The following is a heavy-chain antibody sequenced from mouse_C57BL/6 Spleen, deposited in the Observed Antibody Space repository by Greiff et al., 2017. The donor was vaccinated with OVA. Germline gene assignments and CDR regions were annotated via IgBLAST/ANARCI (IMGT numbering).Heavy chain of an antibody. CDR2: ISSGGDYI. V-gene: IGHV5-9-1*02. CDR1: GFTFSSYA. CDR3: TRESVITTGTWFAY. Sequence: EVMLVESGEGLVKPGGSLKLSCAASGFTFSSYAMSWVRQTPEKRLEWVAYISSGGDYIYYADTVKGRFTISRDNARNTLYLQMSSLKSEDTAMYYCTRESVITTGTWFAYWGQGTLVTVSA. D-gene: IGHD1-1*01. J-gene: IGHJ3*01.